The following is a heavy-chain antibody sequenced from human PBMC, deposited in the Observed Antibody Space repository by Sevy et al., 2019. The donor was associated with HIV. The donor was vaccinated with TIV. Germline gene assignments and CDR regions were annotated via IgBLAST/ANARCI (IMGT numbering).Heavy chain of an antibody. CDR2: IRSKAYGGTT. D-gene: IGHD7-27*01. J-gene: IGHJ3*02. CDR1: GFTFGDYA. V-gene: IGHV3-49*04. CDR3: TAPGCLDAFDI. Sequence: GGSLRLSCTASGFTFGDYAMSWVRQAPGKGLEWVGFIRSKAYGGTTEYAASVKGRFTISRDDSKSIAYLQMNSLKTEDTAVYYCTAPGCLDAFDIWGQGTMVTVSS.